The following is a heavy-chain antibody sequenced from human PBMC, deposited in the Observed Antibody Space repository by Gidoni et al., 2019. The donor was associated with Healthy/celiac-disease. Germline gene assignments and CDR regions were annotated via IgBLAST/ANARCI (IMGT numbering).Heavy chain of an antibody. CDR2: IIPIFGTA. CDR3: ASVEMATPSYYYYYMDV. V-gene: IGHV1-69*01. D-gene: IGHD5-12*01. CDR1: GGTFRSYA. J-gene: IGHJ6*03. Sequence: QVQLVQSGAEVKKPGSSVKVSCKASGGTFRSYAISWVRQAPGQGLEWMVGIIPIFGTANYAQKFQGRVTITADESTGTAYMELSSLRSEDTAVYYCASVEMATPSYYYYYMDVWGKGTTVTVSS.